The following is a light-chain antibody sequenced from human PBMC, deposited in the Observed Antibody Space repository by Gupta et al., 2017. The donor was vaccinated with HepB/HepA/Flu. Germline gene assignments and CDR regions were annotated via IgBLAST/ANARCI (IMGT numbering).Light chain of an antibody. CDR2: DAS. J-gene: IGKJ2*01. V-gene: IGKV1-39*01. Sequence: DIQMTQSPSSLSASVGDRVTITCRASQSINTYLNWYQQRPGKAPKVLISDASSLQSGVPSRFSGSGSGTDFTLTISSLQPEDFATYYCQQSHSTPRTFGQGTKLEIK. CDR1: QSINTY. CDR3: QQSHSTPRT.